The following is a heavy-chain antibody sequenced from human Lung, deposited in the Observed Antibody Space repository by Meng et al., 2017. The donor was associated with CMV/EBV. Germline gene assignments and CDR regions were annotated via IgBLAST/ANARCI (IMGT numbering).Heavy chain of an antibody. D-gene: IGHD3-10*01. CDR1: GFTFSSYE. J-gene: IGHJ6*02. Sequence: GESXKISCAASGFTFSSYEMNWVRQAPGKGLEWVSYISSSGSTIYYADSVKGRFTISRDNAKNSLYLQMNSLRAEDTAVYYCARAGITMVRGVMVDYYGMDVWGQGITVIFSS. CDR2: ISSSGSTI. V-gene: IGHV3-48*03. CDR3: ARAGITMVRGVMVDYYGMDV.